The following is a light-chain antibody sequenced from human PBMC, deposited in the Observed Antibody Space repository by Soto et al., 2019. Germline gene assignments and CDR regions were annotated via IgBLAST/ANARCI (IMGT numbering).Light chain of an antibody. V-gene: IGLV2-11*01. CDR3: CASVGGYTVVL. J-gene: IGLJ3*02. Sequence: QSALTQPRSVSGSPGQSVTISCTGTSSDLGRSSSVSWYQQYPGKAPKLIIYDAIQRPSGVPDRFSGSKFGNTASLTIYGLQAEDEADYHCCASVGGYTVVLFGGGTKLTVL. CDR1: SSDLGRSSS. CDR2: DAI.